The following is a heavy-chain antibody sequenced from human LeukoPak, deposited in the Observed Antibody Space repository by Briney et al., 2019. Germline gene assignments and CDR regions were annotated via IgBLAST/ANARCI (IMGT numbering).Heavy chain of an antibody. V-gene: IGHV1-2*02. Sequence: ASVKVSCKTSGYTFTNYHIQWVRQAPGQGLKWMGRINPKSGDTKFAEGFQGRVSLTRDTSIDTAYLDVTGLTSDDTAVYFCVRGVYYGSGSYVFEYWGQGTQIIVSS. CDR1: GYTFTNYH. J-gene: IGHJ4*02. D-gene: IGHD3-10*01. CDR3: VRGVYYGSGSYVFEY. CDR2: INPKSGDT.